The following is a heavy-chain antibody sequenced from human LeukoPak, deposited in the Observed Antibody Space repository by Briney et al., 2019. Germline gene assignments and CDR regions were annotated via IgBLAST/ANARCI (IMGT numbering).Heavy chain of an antibody. J-gene: IGHJ5*02. CDR2: IYYSGST. V-gene: IGHV4-39*07. CDR1: GGSISSSSYY. Sequence: SETLSLTCTVSGGSISSSSYYWGWIRQPPGKGLEWIGSIYYSGSTYHNPSLKSRVTISVDTSKNQFSLKLSSVTAADTAVYYCARAGGRSWFDPWGQGTLVTVSS. CDR3: ARAGGRSWFDP.